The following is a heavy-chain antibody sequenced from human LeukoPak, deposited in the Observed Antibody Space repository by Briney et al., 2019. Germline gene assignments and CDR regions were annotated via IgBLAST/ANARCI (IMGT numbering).Heavy chain of an antibody. CDR2: IYYSGST. V-gene: IGHV4-59*08. Sequence: KPSETLSLTCTVSGGSISSYYWSWIRQPPGKGLEWIGYIYYSGSTNYNPSLKSRVTISVDTSKNQFSLKLSSVTAADTAVYYCARTAYCGGDCSAFDYWGQGTLVTVSS. D-gene: IGHD2-21*02. CDR3: ARTAYCGGDCSAFDY. J-gene: IGHJ4*02. CDR1: GGSISSYY.